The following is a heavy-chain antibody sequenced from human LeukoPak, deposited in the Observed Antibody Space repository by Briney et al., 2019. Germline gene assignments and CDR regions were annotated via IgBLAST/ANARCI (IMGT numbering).Heavy chain of an antibody. J-gene: IGHJ6*02. CDR1: GFTFSDSW. D-gene: IGHD2-2*02. Sequence: GGSLRLSCAASGFTFSDSWMSWVRQAPGKGLEWVANMNQDGSAKGYVDSVKGRFTISRDNARNSLYLQMSSLRPEDTAVYYCAAYTHWLAGDVWGQGTTVTVSS. CDR3: AAYTHWLAGDV. V-gene: IGHV3-7*01. CDR2: MNQDGSAK.